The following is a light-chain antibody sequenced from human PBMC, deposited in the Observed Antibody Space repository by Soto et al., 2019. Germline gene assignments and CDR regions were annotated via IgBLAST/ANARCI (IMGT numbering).Light chain of an antibody. CDR2: GAS. Sequence: EIVMTQSPATLSVSPGERATLSCRASQSLSSNLAWYQQKPGQAPRLLIYGASTRATGIPARFSGSESGTEFTLPISSLQSEDFAAYYGQQYNNWPPITFGQGTRLEIK. V-gene: IGKV3-15*01. J-gene: IGKJ5*01. CDR1: QSLSSN. CDR3: QQYNNWPPIT.